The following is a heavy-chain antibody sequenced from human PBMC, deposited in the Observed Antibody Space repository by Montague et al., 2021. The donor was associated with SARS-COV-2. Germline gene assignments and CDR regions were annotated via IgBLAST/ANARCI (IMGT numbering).Heavy chain of an antibody. CDR1: GASIGAYY. V-gene: IGHV4-59*01. D-gene: IGHD4-23*01. J-gene: IGHJ3*02. CDR2: IDNSGST. Sequence: ETLSLTCTASGASIGAYYWSWIRQPPGKGLEWIGYIDNSGSTNHNPSLESRVTMSVDTSKNQFSLKLNSVTAADTAVYYCARHGGNDAFDIWGRGTMVTVSS. CDR3: ARHGGNDAFDI.